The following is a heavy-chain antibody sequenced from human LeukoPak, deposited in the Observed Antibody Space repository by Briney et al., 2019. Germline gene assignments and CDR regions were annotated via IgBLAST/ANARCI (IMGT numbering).Heavy chain of an antibody. CDR2: INHDGGDK. CDR1: GFIFRNYW. V-gene: IGHV3-7*05. Sequence: GGSLRLSCVASGFIFRNYWMSWVRQAPGKGLEWVANINHDGGDKNYVDSVKGRFTISRDNAKSSLYLQMSSLRVEDTAVYYCARETRGTVGSYWGRGTLVTVSS. CDR3: ARETRGTVGSY. J-gene: IGHJ4*02. D-gene: IGHD4-23*01.